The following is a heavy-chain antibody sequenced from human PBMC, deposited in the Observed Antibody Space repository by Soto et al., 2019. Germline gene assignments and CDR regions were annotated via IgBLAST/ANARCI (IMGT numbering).Heavy chain of an antibody. D-gene: IGHD3-10*01. CDR3: ARDQRWVRDIDY. V-gene: IGHV4-61*01. Sequence: QVQLQESGPGLVKPSETLSLTCTVSGGSVISGTYYWSWIRQPPGKGLEWIGNMYYSGSTNYNPSLKSRVTISRDTSKNQFSLKLTSVTAADTAVYYCARDQRWVRDIDYWGQGILVTVSS. CDR1: GGSVISGTYY. J-gene: IGHJ4*02. CDR2: MYYSGST.